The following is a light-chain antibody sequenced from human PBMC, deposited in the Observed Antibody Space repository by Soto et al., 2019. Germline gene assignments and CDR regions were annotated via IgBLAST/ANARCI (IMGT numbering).Light chain of an antibody. CDR3: QTWGTDIYVV. CDR1: SGHSSYA. V-gene: IGLV4-69*01. Sequence: QSVLTQSPSASASLGASVKLTCTLSSGHSSYAIAWHQQQPEKGPRYLMKLNSDGSHSKGDGIPDRFSGSSSGAERYLTISSLQSEDEADYYCQTWGTDIYVVFGGGTQLTVL. J-gene: IGLJ2*01. CDR2: LNSDGSH.